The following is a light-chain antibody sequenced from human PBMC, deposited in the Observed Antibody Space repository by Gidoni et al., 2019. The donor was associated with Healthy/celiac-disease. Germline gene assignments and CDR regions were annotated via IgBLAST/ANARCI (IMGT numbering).Light chain of an antibody. CDR1: QSISSY. V-gene: IGKV1-39*01. CDR2: AAS. CDR3: QQSYSTPIT. Sequence: SQRTQSPSSLSASVGDRVTITCRASQSISSYFNWYQQKPGKAPKLLIYAASSLHSGVPSRFSGRGSGTDFTLTISSLQPEDFATYYCQQSYSTPITFGQGTRLEIK. J-gene: IGKJ5*01.